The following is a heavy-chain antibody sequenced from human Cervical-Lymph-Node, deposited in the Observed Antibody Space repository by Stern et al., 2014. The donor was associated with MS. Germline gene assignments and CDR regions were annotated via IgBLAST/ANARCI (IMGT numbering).Heavy chain of an antibody. Sequence: QVQLVESGAEVQKPGSSVKVSCRASGGTFSSSDISWVRQAPGQGREWMGGIIPIIGTANDAQKYQGRVTMTADESTSTAYMELSSLRSEDTAIYDCALGGFGHYFEYWGQGTLVTVSS. CDR2: IIPIIGTA. J-gene: IGHJ4*02. CDR1: GGTFSSSD. CDR3: ALGGFGHYFEY. D-gene: IGHD3-10*01. V-gene: IGHV1-69*01.